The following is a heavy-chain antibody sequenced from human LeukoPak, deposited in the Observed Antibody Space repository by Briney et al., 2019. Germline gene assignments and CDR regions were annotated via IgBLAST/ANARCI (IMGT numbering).Heavy chain of an antibody. V-gene: IGHV3-21*01. D-gene: IGHD6-13*01. CDR2: ISSSSSYI. CDR3: ARAAFSGIAAAGTGGY. Sequence: PGGSLRLSCAASGFTFSSYSMNWVRQAPGKGLEWVSSISSSSSYIYYADSVKGRFTISRDNAKNSLYLQMNSLRAEDTAVYYCARAAFSGIAAAGTGGYWGQGTLVTVSS. J-gene: IGHJ4*02. CDR1: GFTFSSYS.